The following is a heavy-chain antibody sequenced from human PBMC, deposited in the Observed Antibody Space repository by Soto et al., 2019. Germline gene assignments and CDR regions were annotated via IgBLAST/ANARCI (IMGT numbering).Heavy chain of an antibody. Sequence: QEQLVESGGGVVQPGTSLRLSCGASGFSFSSYGMHWVRQAPGKGLERVAFITYDGSDTYYVDSVKGRFTVSRHNSKNTLYLQMNSLKPEDTSIYYCAKDSVFEYSFGQHGFDSWGQGTLVTVSS. D-gene: IGHD4-4*01. CDR2: ITYDGSDT. J-gene: IGHJ4*02. V-gene: IGHV3-30*18. CDR3: AKDSVFEYSFGQHGFDS. CDR1: GFSFSSYG.